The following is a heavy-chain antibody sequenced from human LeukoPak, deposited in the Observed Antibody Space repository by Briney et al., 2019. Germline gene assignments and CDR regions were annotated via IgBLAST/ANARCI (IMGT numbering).Heavy chain of an antibody. CDR1: GYTFTGYY. CDR3: ARAVESNWYFDL. CDR2: INPNSGGT. Sequence: ASVKVSCKTSGYTFTGYYLHWVRQAPGQGLEWMGWINPNSGGTNYAQKFQGWVTMTRDTSISTAYMELSRLRSDDTAVYYCARAVESNWYFDLWGRGTLVTVSS. J-gene: IGHJ2*01. D-gene: IGHD4-23*01. V-gene: IGHV1-2*04.